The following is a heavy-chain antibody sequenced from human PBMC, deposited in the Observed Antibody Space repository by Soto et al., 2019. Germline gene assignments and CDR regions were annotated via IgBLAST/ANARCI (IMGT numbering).Heavy chain of an antibody. J-gene: IGHJ5*02. D-gene: IGHD3-22*01. Sequence: PGGSLRLSCAASGFTFSSYSMNWVRQAPGKGLEWVSSISSSSSYIYYADSVKGRFTISRDNAKNSLYLQMNSLRAEDTAVYYRAAGLGYDSSGYYRWGQGTLVTVSS. CDR3: AAGLGYDSSGYYR. CDR1: GFTFSSYS. CDR2: ISSSSSYI. V-gene: IGHV3-21*01.